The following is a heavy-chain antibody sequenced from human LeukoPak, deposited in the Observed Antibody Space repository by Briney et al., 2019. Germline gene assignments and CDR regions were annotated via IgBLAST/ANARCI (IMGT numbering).Heavy chain of an antibody. Sequence: GGSLRLACAASRFTFSSYAMSWVRQAPGKGLEWVSTISGRGDSTYYADSVKGRFTISRDNSRNTLYLQMNTLRAEDTAVYYCAKAIAAPVWYFDLWGRGTLVTVSS. D-gene: IGHD6-13*01. CDR1: RFTFSSYA. J-gene: IGHJ2*01. V-gene: IGHV3-23*01. CDR2: ISGRGDST. CDR3: AKAIAAPVWYFDL.